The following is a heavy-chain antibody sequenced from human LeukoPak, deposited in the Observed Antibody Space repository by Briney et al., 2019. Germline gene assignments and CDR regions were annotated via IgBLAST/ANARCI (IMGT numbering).Heavy chain of an antibody. CDR1: GFTFSSYA. D-gene: IGHD5-18*01. Sequence: QSGGSLRLSCAASGFTFSSYAMHWVRQAPGKGLEWVAVISYDGSNKYYADSVKGRFTISRDNSKNTLYLQMNSLRAEDTAVYYCAKRGAYSPPYWGQGTLVTVSS. CDR3: AKRGAYSPPY. J-gene: IGHJ4*02. CDR2: ISYDGSNK. V-gene: IGHV3-30*04.